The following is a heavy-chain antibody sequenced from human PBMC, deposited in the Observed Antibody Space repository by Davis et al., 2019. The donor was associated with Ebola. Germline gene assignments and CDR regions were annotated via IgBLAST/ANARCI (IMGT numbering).Heavy chain of an antibody. Sequence: PGESLKISCAASGITVSRYWMHWVRQVPGKGLMWVSHINNDGSEATYAASVKGRFTISRDNARNTVFLQMNSLREEDTAVYYCARSAGGFDVWGQGTLVTVSS. J-gene: IGHJ4*02. CDR1: GITVSRYW. V-gene: IGHV3-74*01. D-gene: IGHD3-16*01. CDR2: INNDGSEA. CDR3: ARSAGGFDV.